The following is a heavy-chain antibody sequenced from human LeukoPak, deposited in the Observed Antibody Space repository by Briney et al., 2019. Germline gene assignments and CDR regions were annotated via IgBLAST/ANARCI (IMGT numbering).Heavy chain of an antibody. CDR2: ISSSSSYI. CDR3: ARYYDSSDNLAFGI. J-gene: IGHJ3*02. CDR1: GFTFSSYS. Sequence: GGSLRLSCAASGFTFSSYSMNWVRQAPGKGLEWVSSISSSSSYIYYADSVKGRFTISRDNAKNSLYLQMNSLRAEDTAVYYRARYYDSSDNLAFGIWGQGTMVTVSS. D-gene: IGHD3-22*01. V-gene: IGHV3-21*01.